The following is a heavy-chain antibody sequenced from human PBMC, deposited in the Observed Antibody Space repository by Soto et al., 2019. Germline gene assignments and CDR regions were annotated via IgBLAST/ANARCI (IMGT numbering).Heavy chain of an antibody. CDR3: AHYFYILVDDAFDI. Sequence: QITLKESGPPLVKPTQTLTLTCTFSGFSLSTSGVGVGRIRQPPGKALEWLALIYWDDDKRYSPSLKSRLTITKDTSKNQVVLTMTHMDPVDTATYYCAHYFYILVDDAFDIWGQGTMVTVSS. CDR1: GFSLSTSGVG. CDR2: IYWDDDK. V-gene: IGHV2-5*02. D-gene: IGHD2-8*02. J-gene: IGHJ3*02.